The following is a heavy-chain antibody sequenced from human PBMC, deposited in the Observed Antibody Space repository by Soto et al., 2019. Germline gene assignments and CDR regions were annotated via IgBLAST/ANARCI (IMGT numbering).Heavy chain of an antibody. Sequence: QVQLVQSGAEVKKPGSSVKVSCKASGGTLRSYTITWVRQAPGQGLEWMGRIIPILGIANYAQKFQGRVTITADKSTCTAYMELSSLRSEDTAVDYCARDAVGTFDIWGQGTMVTVSS. V-gene: IGHV1-69*08. J-gene: IGHJ3*02. CDR3: ARDAVGTFDI. CDR2: IIPILGIA. CDR1: GGTLRSYT.